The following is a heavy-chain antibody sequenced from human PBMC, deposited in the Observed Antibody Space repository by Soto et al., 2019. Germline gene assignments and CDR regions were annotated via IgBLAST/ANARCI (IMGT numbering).Heavy chain of an antibody. Sequence: SETLSLTCTVSGGSISSSSYYWGWIRQPPGKGLEWIGYIYYSGSTNYNPSLKSRVTISVDTSKNQFSLKLSSVTAADTAVYYCARQVFWSGYYYYMDVWGKGTTVTVSS. CDR3: ARQVFWSGYYYYMDV. CDR2: IYYSGST. D-gene: IGHD3-3*01. CDR1: GGSISSSSYY. J-gene: IGHJ6*03. V-gene: IGHV4-61*05.